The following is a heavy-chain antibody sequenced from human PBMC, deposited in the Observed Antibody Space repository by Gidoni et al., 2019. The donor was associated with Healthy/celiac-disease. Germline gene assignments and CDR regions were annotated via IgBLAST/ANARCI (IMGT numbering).Heavy chain of an antibody. CDR3: AKESSGWSYYYYGMDV. Sequence: EVQLLESGGGLVQPGGSLRLSCAASGFTFSSYAMSWVRQAPGKGLEWVSAISGSGGSTYYADSVKGRFTISRDNSKNTLYLQMNSLRAEDTAVYYCAKESSGWSYYYYGMDVWGQGTTVTVSS. D-gene: IGHD6-19*01. V-gene: IGHV3-23*01. CDR2: ISGSGGST. CDR1: GFTFSSYA. J-gene: IGHJ6*02.